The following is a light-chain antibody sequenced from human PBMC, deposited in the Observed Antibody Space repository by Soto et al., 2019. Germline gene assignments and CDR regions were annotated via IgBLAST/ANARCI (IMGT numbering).Light chain of an antibody. CDR1: SSDVGSLNV. CDR2: EGS. CDR3: CSYAGRSTWDVV. Sequence: QSALTQPASVSGSPGQSITISCTGTSSDVGSLNVVSWYQQLPGKAPKLMIYEGSKRPSGISNRFSGYKSGNTASLTISGLKTDDEADYYCCSYAGRSTWDVVFGGGTQLTVL. V-gene: IGLV2-23*01. J-gene: IGLJ2*01.